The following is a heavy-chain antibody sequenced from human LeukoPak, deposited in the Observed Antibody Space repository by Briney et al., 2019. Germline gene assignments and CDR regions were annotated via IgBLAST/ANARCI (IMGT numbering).Heavy chain of an antibody. J-gene: IGHJ4*02. Sequence: PGGSLRLSCAVSGFIFNGYALHWVRQVPGKGLEWLSFSGWTGIGTDYGDSVKGRFTISRDDSKNSLYLQMHSLRSEDSALYYCVRSRAASLGYFDSWGQGTLVTVSS. CDR1: GFIFNGYA. CDR2: SGWTGIGT. V-gene: IGHV3-43D*03. CDR3: VRSRAASLGYFDS. D-gene: IGHD7-27*01.